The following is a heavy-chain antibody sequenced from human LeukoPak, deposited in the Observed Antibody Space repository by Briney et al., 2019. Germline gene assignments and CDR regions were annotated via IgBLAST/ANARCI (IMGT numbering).Heavy chain of an antibody. CDR3: ARGLAGYSGGDDAFET. CDR2: IYYSGST. J-gene: IGHJ3*02. Sequence: PSETLSLTCTVSGGSISSYYWSWFRQTPGKGLEWVGYIYYSGSTNYNPSLKSRVTISADTSENQFSLKLSSVTAADTAVYYCARGLAGYSGGDDAFETWGQGTMVTVSS. D-gene: IGHD6-19*01. CDR1: GGSISSYY. V-gene: IGHV4-59*01.